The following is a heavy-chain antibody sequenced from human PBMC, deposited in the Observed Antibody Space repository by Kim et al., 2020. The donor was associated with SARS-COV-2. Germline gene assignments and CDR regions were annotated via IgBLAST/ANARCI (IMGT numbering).Heavy chain of an antibody. CDR1: GGSISSSSYY. D-gene: IGHD3-10*01. Sequence: SETLSLTCTVSGGSISSSSYYWGWIRQPPGKGLEWIRSIYYSGSTYYNPSLKSRVTISVDTSKNQFSLKLSSVTAADTAVFYCAKAEILLWFGEFPLTGGMDAGGQGTTVTVSS. V-gene: IGHV4-39*07. CDR2: IYYSGST. J-gene: IGHJ6*02. CDR3: AKAEILLWFGEFPLTGGMDA.